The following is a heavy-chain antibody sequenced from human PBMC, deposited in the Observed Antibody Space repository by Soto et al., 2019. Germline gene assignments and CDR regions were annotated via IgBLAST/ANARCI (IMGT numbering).Heavy chain of an antibody. D-gene: IGHD2-2*01. CDR2: IKHDGSDK. J-gene: IGHJ6*02. CDR1: GFTFSSNW. CDR3: ARDPSIVLVPAATYYYYYYGMDV. Sequence: PGGSLRLSCAASGFTFSSNWMSWIRQAPGKGLELLANIKHDGSDKYYVDSVKGRFTISRDNAMNSLYLQMNSLRAEDTAVYYCARDPSIVLVPAATYYYYYYGMDVWGQGTTVTVSS. V-gene: IGHV3-7*01.